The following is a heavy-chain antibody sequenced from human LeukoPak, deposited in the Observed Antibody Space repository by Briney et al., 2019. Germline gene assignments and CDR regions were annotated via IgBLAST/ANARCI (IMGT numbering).Heavy chain of an antibody. V-gene: IGHV1-8*03. CDR3: ARESSGYYSLDY. J-gene: IGHJ4*02. D-gene: IGHD3-22*01. Sequence: ASVKVSCKASGYTFTSYDINWVRQATGQGLEWMGWINPNSGNTGYAQKFQGRVTITRNTSITTAYMELSSLRSEDTAVYYCARESSGYYSLDYWGQGTLVTVSS. CDR2: INPNSGNT. CDR1: GYTFTSYD.